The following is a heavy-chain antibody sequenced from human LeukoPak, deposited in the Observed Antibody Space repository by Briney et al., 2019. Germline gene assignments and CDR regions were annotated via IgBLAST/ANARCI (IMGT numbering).Heavy chain of an antibody. CDR3: AKTEAPAAIRAGSDY. Sequence: PGGSLRLSCAASGFTFSNDGMSWVRQAPGKGLELVSTISGSGSATYNAGSVKGRFTTSRENYSTTLYLQMNSLRAEDTAVYYCAKTEAPAAIRAGSDYWGQGTLVTVSS. V-gene: IGHV3-23*01. CDR2: ISGSGSAT. CDR1: GFTFSNDG. J-gene: IGHJ4*02. D-gene: IGHD2-2*02.